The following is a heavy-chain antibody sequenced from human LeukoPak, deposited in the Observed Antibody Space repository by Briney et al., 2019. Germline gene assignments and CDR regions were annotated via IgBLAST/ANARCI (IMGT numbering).Heavy chain of an antibody. CDR1: GGSFSGYY. D-gene: IGHD3-3*01. CDR2: INRSRST. Sequence: SETLSLTCAVYGGSFSGYYWSWIRQPPGKGLEWIGEINRSRSTNYNPSLKSRVTISVDTSKNQFSLKLNSVTAADTAVYYCARRHTIFGVVIKYHFDYWGQGTLVTVSS. J-gene: IGHJ4*02. V-gene: IGHV4-34*01. CDR3: ARRHTIFGVVIKYHFDY.